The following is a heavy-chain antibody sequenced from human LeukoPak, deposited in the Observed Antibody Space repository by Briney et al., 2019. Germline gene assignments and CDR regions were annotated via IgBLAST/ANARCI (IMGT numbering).Heavy chain of an antibody. J-gene: IGHJ3*02. CDR2: IYYSGST. CDR3: ARTMIVVGRVAFDI. D-gene: IGHD3-22*01. V-gene: IGHV4-59*06. CDR1: GGSISSYY. Sequence: SETLSLTCTVSGGSISSYYWSWIRQPPGKGLEWIGYIYYSGSTYYNPSLKSRVTISVDTSKNQFSLKLSSVTAADTAVYYCARTMIVVGRVAFDIWGQGTMVTVSS.